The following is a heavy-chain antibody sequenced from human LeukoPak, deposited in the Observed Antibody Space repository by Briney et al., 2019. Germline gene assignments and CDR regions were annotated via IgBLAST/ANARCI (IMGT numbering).Heavy chain of an antibody. V-gene: IGHV1-2*02. CDR3: ARDLAGDAFDI. CDR1: GYTFTGYY. CDR2: INPNSGGT. J-gene: IGHJ3*02. Sequence: ASVKVSCKASGYTFTGYYIRWVRQAPGQGLEWIGWINPNSGGTKYAQKFQGRVTMTGDTSISTTYMELIRLTSDDTAVYYCARDLAGDAFDIWGQGTMVTVSS. D-gene: IGHD3-16*01.